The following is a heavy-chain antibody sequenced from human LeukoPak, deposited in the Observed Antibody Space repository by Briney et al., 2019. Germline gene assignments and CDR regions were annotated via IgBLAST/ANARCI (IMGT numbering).Heavy chain of an antibody. CDR1: GFTFSSYS. J-gene: IGHJ4*02. CDR3: ARGSAYSYDSSGYYYDY. V-gene: IGHV3-21*01. CDR2: ISSSSSYI. Sequence: GGSLRLSCAASGFTFSSYSMNWVRQAPGKGLEWVSSISSSSSYIYYADSVKGRFTISRDNAKNSLYLQMNSLRAEDTAVYYCARGSAYSYDSSGYYYDYWGQGTLVTVSS. D-gene: IGHD3-22*01.